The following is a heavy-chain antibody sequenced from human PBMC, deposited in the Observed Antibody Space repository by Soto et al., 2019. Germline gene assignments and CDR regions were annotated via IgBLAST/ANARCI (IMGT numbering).Heavy chain of an antibody. J-gene: IGHJ4*02. CDR1: GGSISNHY. V-gene: IGHV4-59*11. CDR2: IYYNGNT. D-gene: IGHD7-27*01. CDR3: TRANWYSEY. Sequence: QVQLQESGPGLVKPSETLSLTCTVSGGSISNHYWSWIRQPPGKGLEWIGYIYYNGNTNYNPSLKHRVTISVDKAKEQTPPKLSSLTPADTAVYYCTRANWYSEYWGQGTLVTVSS.